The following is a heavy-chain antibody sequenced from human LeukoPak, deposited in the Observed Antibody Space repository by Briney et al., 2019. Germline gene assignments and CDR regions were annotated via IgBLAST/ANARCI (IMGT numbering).Heavy chain of an antibody. V-gene: IGHV3-30*18. Sequence: PGGSLRLSCGVSGFTFSNNAMHWVRQAPGKGLEWVALISNDGNNKHYADSVKGRFTISRDNSRNTLYLQMNSLRTEDTAVYYCAKDLGLRGIYGPRGGKTIDYWGPGTLVTVSS. D-gene: IGHD2-21*01. CDR3: AKDLGLRGIYGPRGGKTIDY. CDR1: GFTFSNNA. J-gene: IGHJ4*02. CDR2: ISNDGNNK.